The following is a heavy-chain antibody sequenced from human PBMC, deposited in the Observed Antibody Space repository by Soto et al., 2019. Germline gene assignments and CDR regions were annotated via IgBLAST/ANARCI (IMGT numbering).Heavy chain of an antibody. CDR2: INPDGSVK. V-gene: IGHV3-7*01. CDR1: GLTFNTYW. J-gene: IGHJ4*02. D-gene: IGHD2-21*01. Sequence: EVQLVESGGGLVQPGESLRLSCAASGLTFNTYWMTWVRQPPGKGLEWVANINPDGSVKYSVDSLKGRFTISRDNAKNSLYLQMNSLRVEDTAVYYCASARDYFFDYWGQGTLVTVSS. CDR3: ASARDYFFDY.